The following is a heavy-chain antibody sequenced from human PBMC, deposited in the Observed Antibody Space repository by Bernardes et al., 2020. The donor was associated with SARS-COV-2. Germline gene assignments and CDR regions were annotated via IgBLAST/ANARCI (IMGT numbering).Heavy chain of an antibody. CDR1: GFTFSSYG. CDR3: AKGHREQLRTGHYFDY. V-gene: IGHV3-23*01. CDR2: ISGNGGST. J-gene: IGHJ4*01. D-gene: IGHD1-26*01. Sequence: GGSLRLSCAASGFTFSSYGMSWVRQAPGKGLEWVAAISGNGGSTNYADSVKGRFTISRDNSKNTLDLQMHSLRAEDTAVYYCAKGHREQLRTGHYFDYWGQGTLVTVSS.